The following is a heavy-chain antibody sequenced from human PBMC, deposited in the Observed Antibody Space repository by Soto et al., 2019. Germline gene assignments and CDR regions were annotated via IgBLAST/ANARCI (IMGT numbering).Heavy chain of an antibody. Sequence: QVQLVQSGGEVKKPGASVKASCRASGYTFTSYGISWVRQAPGQGLEWLGWTSAYMVTNYAQKFQGRVTMTTDTSTSTAYMELRSLRFDDTAVYYCARDSSGRAIFDSWGQGTLVTVSS. D-gene: IGHD6-19*01. V-gene: IGHV1-18*01. CDR3: ARDSSGRAIFDS. CDR2: TSAYMVT. J-gene: IGHJ4*02. CDR1: GYTFTSYG.